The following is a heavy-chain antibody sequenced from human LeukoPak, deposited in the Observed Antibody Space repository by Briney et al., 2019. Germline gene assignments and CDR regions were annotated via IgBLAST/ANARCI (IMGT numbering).Heavy chain of an antibody. J-gene: IGHJ4*02. Sequence: ASVKVSCKASGYTFTSYGISWVRQAPGQGLEWMGWISAYNGNTRYAQNLQGRVTLTTDTSTSTAYMEVRSLRSDGTAVYYCARAQTTGFGESLHYWGQGTLVTVSS. CDR1: GYTFTSYG. CDR2: ISAYNGNT. CDR3: ARAQTTGFGESLHY. D-gene: IGHD3-10*01. V-gene: IGHV1-18*01.